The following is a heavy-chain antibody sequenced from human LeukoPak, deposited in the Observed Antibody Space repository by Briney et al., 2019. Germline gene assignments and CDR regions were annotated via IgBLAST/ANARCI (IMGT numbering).Heavy chain of an antibody. D-gene: IGHD6-19*01. CDR1: GFTFYNYA. CDR2: IIGSGGNT. J-gene: IGHJ4*02. CDR3: AKDQGIAVAGTLFDL. Sequence: GGSLRLSCAASGFTFYNYAMSWVRQAPGKGLDWVSAIIGSGGNTYYADSVKGRFTISRDNSNNTLYLQMNSLRVEDTALYYCAKDQGIAVAGTLFDLWGQGTLVTVSS. V-gene: IGHV3-23*01.